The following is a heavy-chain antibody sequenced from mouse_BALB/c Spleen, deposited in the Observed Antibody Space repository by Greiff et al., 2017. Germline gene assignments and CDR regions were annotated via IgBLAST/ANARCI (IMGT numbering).Heavy chain of an antibody. V-gene: IGHV1-55*01. CDR3: ARTIYYDYDEFAY. D-gene: IGHD2-4*01. CDR2: IYPGSGST. CDR1: GYNFTSYW. J-gene: IGHJ3*01. Sequence: QVQLQQPGAELVKPGTSVKLSCKASGYNFTSYWINWVKLRPGQGLEWIGDIYPGSGSTNYNEKFKSKATLTVDTSSSTAYMQLSSLASEDSALYYCARTIYYDYDEFAYWGQGTLVTVSA.